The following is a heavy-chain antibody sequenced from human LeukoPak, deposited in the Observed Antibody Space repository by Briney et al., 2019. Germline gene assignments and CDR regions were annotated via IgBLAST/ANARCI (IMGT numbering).Heavy chain of an antibody. CDR2: IYHSGST. CDR1: GYSISSGYY. J-gene: IGHJ5*02. CDR3: ARDVVSVVAAENWFDP. D-gene: IGHD2-15*01. Sequence: LSETLSLTCTVSGYSISSGYYWGWIRQPPGKGLEWIGSIYHSGSTYYNPSLKSRVTISVDTSKNQFSLKLSSVTAADTAVYYCARDVVSVVAAENWFDPWGQGTLVTVSS. V-gene: IGHV4-38-2*02.